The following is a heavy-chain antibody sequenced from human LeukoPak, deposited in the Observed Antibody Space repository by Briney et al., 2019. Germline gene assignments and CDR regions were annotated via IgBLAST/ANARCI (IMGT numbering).Heavy chain of an antibody. CDR3: ARVQTTLDAFDI. V-gene: IGHV4-31*03. CDR1: GGSISSGGYY. Sequence: PSETLSLTCTVSGGSISSGGYYWSWIRQHPGKGLEWIGYIYYSGSTYYNPSLKSRVTISVDTSKNQFSLKLSSVTAADTAVYYCARVQTTLDAFDIWGQGTMVTVSS. D-gene: IGHD4-11*01. J-gene: IGHJ3*02. CDR2: IYYSGST.